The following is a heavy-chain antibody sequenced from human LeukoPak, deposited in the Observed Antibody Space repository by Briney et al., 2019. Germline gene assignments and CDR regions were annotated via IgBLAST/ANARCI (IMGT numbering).Heavy chain of an antibody. Sequence: GGSLGLSCAASGFTFSSYWMSWVRQAPGKGLEWVANIKQDGSEKYYVDSVKGRFTISRDNAKNSLYLQMNSLRAEDTAVYYCARGGTGVPFDYWGQGTLVTVSS. D-gene: IGHD7-27*01. V-gene: IGHV3-7*01. CDR1: GFTFSSYW. J-gene: IGHJ4*02. CDR3: ARGGTGVPFDY. CDR2: IKQDGSEK.